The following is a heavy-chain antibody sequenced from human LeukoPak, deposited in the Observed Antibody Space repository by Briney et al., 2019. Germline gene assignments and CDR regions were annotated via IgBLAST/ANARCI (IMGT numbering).Heavy chain of an antibody. CDR3: ARDRRWEALHGFDI. CDR1: GGFIRNYY. J-gene: IGHJ3*02. V-gene: IGHV4-59*01. Sequence: PSETLSLTCTVSGGFIRNYYWTWIRQPPGKGLEWIGFIHDRGSTNYNPSLKSRVTISLDTSKNQFSLKLTSVTAADTAVYYCARDRRWEALHGFDIWGQGTMVTVSS. D-gene: IGHD1-26*01. CDR2: IHDRGST.